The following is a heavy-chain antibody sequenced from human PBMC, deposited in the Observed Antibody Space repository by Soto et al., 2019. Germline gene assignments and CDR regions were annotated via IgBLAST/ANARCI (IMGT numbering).Heavy chain of an antibody. CDR2: TNHSGST. Sequence: ASETLSLTCAVYGGSFSGYYWSWIRQPPGKGLEWIGETNHSGSTNYNPSLKSRVTISVDTSKNQFSLKLSSVTAADTAVYYCARGSQRRHLVPAAIVRYYYYMDVWGKGTTVTVSS. D-gene: IGHD2-2*01. CDR3: ARGSQRRHLVPAAIVRYYYYMDV. V-gene: IGHV4-34*01. CDR1: GGSFSGYY. J-gene: IGHJ6*03.